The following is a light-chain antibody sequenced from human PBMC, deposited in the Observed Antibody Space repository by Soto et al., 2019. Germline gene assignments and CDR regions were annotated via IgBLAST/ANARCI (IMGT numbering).Light chain of an antibody. Sequence: QSVLTQPASVSGSPGQSITISCTGTSSDVGGYISVSWYQQHPGKAPKLMIYDVSNRPSGVSNRFSGSKSGNTASLTISGLQAQDEADYYCSSYTSSRIRGLGNGTKVTVL. CDR2: DVS. V-gene: IGLV2-14*01. CDR3: SSYTSSRIRG. J-gene: IGLJ1*01. CDR1: SSDVGGYIS.